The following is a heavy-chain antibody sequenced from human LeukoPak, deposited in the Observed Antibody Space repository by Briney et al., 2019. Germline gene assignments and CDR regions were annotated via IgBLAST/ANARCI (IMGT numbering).Heavy chain of an antibody. Sequence: PSQTLSLTCTVSGGPISSGGYYWRWIRQHPGKGLEWIGYIYYSGSTYYNPSLKSRVTISVDTSKNQFSLKLSSVTAADTAVYYCARGRGSYYLRWGQGTLVTVSS. CDR1: GGPISSGGYY. D-gene: IGHD1-26*01. CDR2: IYYSGST. CDR3: ARGRGSYYLR. V-gene: IGHV4-31*03. J-gene: IGHJ4*02.